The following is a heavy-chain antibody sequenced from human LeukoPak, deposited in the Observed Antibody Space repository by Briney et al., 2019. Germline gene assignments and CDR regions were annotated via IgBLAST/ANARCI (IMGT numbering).Heavy chain of an antibody. J-gene: IGHJ5*02. CDR1: GGSISSHY. Sequence: SETLSLTCTVSGGSISSHYWSWIRQPPGKELEGIGYIYYSGSTNYTPSLKSRVTISVDTSKNQFSMKLSSVTAADTAVYYCARGHYAFWSGYYLNWFDPWGQGTLVTVSS. CDR3: ARGHYAFWSGYYLNWFDP. V-gene: IGHV4-59*11. D-gene: IGHD3-3*01. CDR2: IYYSGST.